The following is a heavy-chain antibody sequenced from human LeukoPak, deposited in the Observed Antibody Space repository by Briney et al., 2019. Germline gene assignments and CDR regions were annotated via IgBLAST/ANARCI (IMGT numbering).Heavy chain of an antibody. V-gene: IGHV3-7*01. Sequence: GGSLRLSCAASGFTFSSYWMSWVRQAPGKGLEWVANIKQDGSEKYYVDSVKGRFTISRDNAKNSLYLQKNSLRAEDTAVYYCVRDGVRRRAFDIWGQGTMVTVSS. CDR2: IKQDGSEK. D-gene: IGHD3-16*01. CDR3: VRDGVRRRAFDI. J-gene: IGHJ3*02. CDR1: GFTFSSYW.